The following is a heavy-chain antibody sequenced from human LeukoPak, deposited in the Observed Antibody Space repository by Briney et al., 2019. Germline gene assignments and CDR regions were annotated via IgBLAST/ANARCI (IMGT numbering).Heavy chain of an antibody. V-gene: IGHV4-34*01. CDR1: GGSFSGYY. Sequence: SETLSLTCAVYGGSFSGYYWSWIRQPPGKGLEWIGEINHSGSTNYNPSLKSRVTISVDTSKNQFSLKLSSVTAAGTAVYYCARQGYNYAIHDCLGQGTLVTVSS. CDR2: INHSGST. D-gene: IGHD5-18*01. J-gene: IGHJ4*02. CDR3: ARQGYNYAIHDC.